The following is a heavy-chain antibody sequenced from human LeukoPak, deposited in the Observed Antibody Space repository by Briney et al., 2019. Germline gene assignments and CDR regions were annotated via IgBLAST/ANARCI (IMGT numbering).Heavy chain of an antibody. CDR1: GGSFSGYY. V-gene: IGHV4-34*01. D-gene: IGHD2-15*01. CDR3: ASPYCSGGSCYRGGEFDY. Sequence: SETLSLTCAVYGGSFSGYYWSWIRQPPGKGLEWIGEINHSGSTNYNPSLKSRVTISVDTSKNQFSLKLSSVTAADTAVYYCASPYCSGGSCYRGGEFDYWGQGTLVTVSS. J-gene: IGHJ4*02. CDR2: INHSGST.